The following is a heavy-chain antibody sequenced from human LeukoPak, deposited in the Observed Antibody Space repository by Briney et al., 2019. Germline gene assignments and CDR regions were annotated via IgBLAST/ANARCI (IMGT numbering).Heavy chain of an antibody. Sequence: GGSLRLSCAASGFSFSDYYVSWIRQAPGKGLECVSYISSRGTTIYYADSVKGRFTISRDNAKNSLYLQMSSLRAEDTAVYYCARDYCSGGSCYYYGMDVWGQGTTVTVSS. J-gene: IGHJ6*02. CDR2: ISSRGTTI. CDR1: GFSFSDYY. D-gene: IGHD2-15*01. CDR3: ARDYCSGGSCYYYGMDV. V-gene: IGHV3-11*04.